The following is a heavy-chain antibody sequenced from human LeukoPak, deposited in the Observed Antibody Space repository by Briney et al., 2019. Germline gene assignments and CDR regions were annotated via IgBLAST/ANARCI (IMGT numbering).Heavy chain of an antibody. J-gene: IGHJ6*03. CDR3: AKDGGTTGYYYYYMDV. D-gene: IGHD1-7*01. Sequence: PGGSLRLSCAASGFTFSSYAMSWVRQAPGKGLEWVSATSGSGGSTYYADSVKGRFTISRDNSKNTLYLQMNSLRAEDTAVYYCAKDGGTTGYYYYYMDVWGKGTTVTVSS. V-gene: IGHV3-23*01. CDR1: GFTFSSYA. CDR2: TSGSGGST.